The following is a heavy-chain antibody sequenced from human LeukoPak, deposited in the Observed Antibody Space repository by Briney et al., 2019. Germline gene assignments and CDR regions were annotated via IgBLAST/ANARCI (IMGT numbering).Heavy chain of an antibody. CDR1: GHTFTLYF. Sequence: ASVKVSCTAWGHTFTLYFMHWVGRAPGRGLEWMGWINPNSGGTNYAQKFQGRVTMTRDTSISTAYMELSRLRTDDTAVYYSARGGRDLWSGMMAVWGQRTTVTVSS. V-gene: IGHV1-2*02. CDR2: INPNSGGT. CDR3: ARGGRDLWSGMMAV. D-gene: IGHD3-3*01. J-gene: IGHJ6*02.